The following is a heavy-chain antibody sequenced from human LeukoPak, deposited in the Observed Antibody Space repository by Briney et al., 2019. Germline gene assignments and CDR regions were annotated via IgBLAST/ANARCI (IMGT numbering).Heavy chain of an antibody. Sequence: MTSETLSLTCTVSGGSISSYYWSWIRQPPGKGLEWIGYIYYSGSTNYNPSLKSRVTISVDTSKNQFSLKLSSVTAADTAVYYCARGNFDRLLSVSAYYFDYWGQGTLVTVSS. D-gene: IGHD3-9*01. J-gene: IGHJ4*02. CDR1: GGSISSYY. CDR2: IYYSGST. V-gene: IGHV4-59*08. CDR3: ARGNFDRLLSVSAYYFDY.